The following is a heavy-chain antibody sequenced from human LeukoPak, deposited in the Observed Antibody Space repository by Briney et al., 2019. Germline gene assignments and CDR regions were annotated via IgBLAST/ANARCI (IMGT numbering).Heavy chain of an antibody. J-gene: IGHJ4*02. V-gene: IGHV3-30*04. CDR2: ISYDGTKN. D-gene: IGHD2-21*02. CDR3: ARDADWVMTAGYFDY. Sequence: PGGSLRLSCAASGFTFSNYAMHWVRQAPGKGLEWVAIISYDGTKNYYADSVKGRITISRDNSKNTLYLHMNSLRAEDAAVYYCARDADWVMTAGYFDYCGQGTLVTVSS. CDR1: GFTFSNYA.